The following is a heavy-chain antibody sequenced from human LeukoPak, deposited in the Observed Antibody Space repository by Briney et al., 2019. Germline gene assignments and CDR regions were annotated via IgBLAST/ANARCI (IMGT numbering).Heavy chain of an antibody. CDR3: ARSPYSGDWYGRLDC. Sequence: ASVKVSCKTSGYTFTHYAIHWVRQAPGQRLEWMGWINAGHVKTKYSQDFQDRVTITSDTSASTAYMELSSLRSEDMAVYYCARSPYSGDWYGRLDCWGQETLVTVSS. V-gene: IGHV1-3*03. CDR1: GYTFTHYA. CDR2: INAGHVKT. D-gene: IGHD6-19*01. J-gene: IGHJ4*02.